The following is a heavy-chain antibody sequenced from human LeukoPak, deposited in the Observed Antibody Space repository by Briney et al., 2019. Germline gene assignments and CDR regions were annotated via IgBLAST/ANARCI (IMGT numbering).Heavy chain of an antibody. D-gene: IGHD3-9*01. CDR2: IYYSGST. V-gene: IGHV4-34*01. CDR1: GGPFSDHY. Sequence: SETLSLTCGVYGGPFSDHYWSWIRQTPGKGLEWIGDIYYSGSTNYNPSLKSRVTISGDTSKKQFSLKLSSVTAADTAVDYCPGSREPDNDILTGYYGGYYFDYWGQGTLVTVSS. CDR3: PGSREPDNDILTGYYGGYYFDY. J-gene: IGHJ4*02.